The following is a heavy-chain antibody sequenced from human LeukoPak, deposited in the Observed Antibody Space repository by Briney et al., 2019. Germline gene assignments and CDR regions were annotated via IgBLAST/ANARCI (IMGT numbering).Heavy chain of an antibody. CDR3: AREGLLWFGEFPFDY. J-gene: IGHJ4*02. CDR1: GYSISSGYY. V-gene: IGHV4-38-2*02. Sequence: SETLSLTCTASGYSISSGYYWGWIRQPPGKGLEWIGSIYHSGSTYYNPSLKSRVTISVDTSKNQFSLKLSSVTAADTAVYYCAREGLLWFGEFPFDYWGQGTLVTVSS. CDR2: IYHSGST. D-gene: IGHD3-10*01.